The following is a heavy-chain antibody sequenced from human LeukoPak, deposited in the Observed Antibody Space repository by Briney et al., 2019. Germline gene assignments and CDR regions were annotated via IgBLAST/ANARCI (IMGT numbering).Heavy chain of an antibody. CDR2: ISGSGGST. V-gene: IGHV3-23*01. Sequence: PGGSLRLSCAASGFTFSSYAMSWVRQAPGKGLEWVPAISGSGGSTYYADSVKGRFTISRDNSKNTLYLQMNSLRAEDTAVYYCATIARPYHYDSSGYYLQIPLDYWGQGTLVTVSS. D-gene: IGHD3-22*01. CDR3: ATIARPYHYDSSGYYLQIPLDY. J-gene: IGHJ4*02. CDR1: GFTFSSYA.